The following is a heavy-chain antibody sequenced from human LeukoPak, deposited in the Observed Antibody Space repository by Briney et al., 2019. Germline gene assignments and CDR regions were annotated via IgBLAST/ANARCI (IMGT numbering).Heavy chain of an antibody. CDR2: ISSSSSYI. CDR1: GFTFSSYS. V-gene: IGHV3-21*01. Sequence: GGSLRLSCAASGFTFSSYSMNWVRQAPGKGLEWVSSISSSSSYIYYADSVKGRFTISRDNAKNSLYLQTNSLRAEDTAVYYCARTGQTTVTTAISNYWGQGTLVTVSS. J-gene: IGHJ4*02. CDR3: ARTGQTTVTTAISNY. D-gene: IGHD4-17*01.